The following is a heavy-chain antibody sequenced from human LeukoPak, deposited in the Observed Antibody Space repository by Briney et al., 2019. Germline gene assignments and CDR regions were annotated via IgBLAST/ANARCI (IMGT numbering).Heavy chain of an antibody. J-gene: IGHJ4*02. CDR3: ARDEKIVGASGQDY. D-gene: IGHD1-26*01. Sequence: GGSLRLSCAASGFTFGSYWMHWVRQAPGKGLVWVSRINTDGGDTIYADSVKGRFTISRDNAKYTLFLQMNSLRAEDTAVYYCARDEKIVGASGQDYWGQGTLVTVSS. CDR2: INTDGGDT. CDR1: GFTFGSYW. V-gene: IGHV3-74*01.